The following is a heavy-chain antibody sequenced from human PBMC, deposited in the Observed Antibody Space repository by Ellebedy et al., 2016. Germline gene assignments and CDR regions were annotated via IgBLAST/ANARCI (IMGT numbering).Heavy chain of an antibody. Sequence: ASVKVSCXSPDYTFTNERIAWLRQGPGQGLQWMGWINTDNAGTDFAQDFQGRVNMRMDGDRRKVFMELRSLRSGDTGRYFCARMSLGALDVWGRGTPVTVSS. CDR2: INTDNAGT. V-gene: IGHV1-18*01. J-gene: IGHJ6*02. D-gene: IGHD5/OR15-5a*01. CDR3: ARMSLGALDV. CDR1: DYTFTNER.